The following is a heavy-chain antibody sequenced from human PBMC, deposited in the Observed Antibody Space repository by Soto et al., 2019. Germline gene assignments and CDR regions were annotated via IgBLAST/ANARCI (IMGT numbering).Heavy chain of an antibody. Sequence: EVQLVESGGGLVQPGGSLRLSCAASGFTFSSYWMHWVRQAPGKGLVWVSRINSDGSSTTYADSVKGRFTISIDNAKNTLYLQMNSLRAEDKAVYYCSSGHCTNGVCRGYYFDYWGQGTLVTVSS. V-gene: IGHV3-74*01. D-gene: IGHD2-8*01. CDR2: INSDGSST. CDR1: GFTFSSYW. J-gene: IGHJ4*02. CDR3: SSGHCTNGVCRGYYFDY.